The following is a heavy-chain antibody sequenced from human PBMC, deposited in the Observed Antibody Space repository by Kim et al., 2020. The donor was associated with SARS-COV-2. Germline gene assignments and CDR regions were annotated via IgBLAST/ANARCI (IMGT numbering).Heavy chain of an antibody. CDR3: AKAKLVVNTYYGMDV. Sequence: GGSLRLSCTASGFTFGNYGMHWVRQAPGEGLEWVAVIPNVGSKKYYGDSVKGRFTISRDNTKNTLFLLMNSLRPDDTALYYCAKAKLVVNTYYGMDVWGQGTTVTVSS. CDR1: GFTFGNYG. CDR2: IPNVGSKK. D-gene: IGHD3-22*01. V-gene: IGHV3-30*18. J-gene: IGHJ6*02.